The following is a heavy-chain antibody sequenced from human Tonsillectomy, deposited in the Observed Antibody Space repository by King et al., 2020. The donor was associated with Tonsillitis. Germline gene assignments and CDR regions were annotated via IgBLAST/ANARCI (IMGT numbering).Heavy chain of an antibody. CDR2: ISVYNGNT. J-gene: IGHJ3*01. V-gene: IGHV1-18*04. CDR1: GYTFTHYG. CDR3: ARDRLGIATGLDSKQAFDV. D-gene: IGHD6-13*01. Sequence: VQLVESGAEVKKPGASVKVSCQASGYTFTHYGITWVRQAPGQGPEWMGWISVYNGNTENAQKFQGRVTMTTDTSTSTAYLELRSLRSDDTAVYYCARDRLGIATGLDSKQAFDVWGQGTAVIVTS.